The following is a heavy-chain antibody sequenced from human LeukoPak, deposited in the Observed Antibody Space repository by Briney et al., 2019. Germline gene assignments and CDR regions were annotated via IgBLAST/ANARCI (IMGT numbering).Heavy chain of an antibody. Sequence: GGSLRLSCAASGFTFSSYWMSWVRQAPGKGLEWVANIKQDGSDKYYADSVKGRFTISRDNSKKTLSLHMTTLRPDDTAVYYCVRDTTVGAAYFDFWGQGALVAVSS. CDR1: GFTFSSYW. J-gene: IGHJ4*02. CDR2: IKQDGSDK. V-gene: IGHV3-7*01. D-gene: IGHD2-15*01. CDR3: VRDTTVGAAYFDF.